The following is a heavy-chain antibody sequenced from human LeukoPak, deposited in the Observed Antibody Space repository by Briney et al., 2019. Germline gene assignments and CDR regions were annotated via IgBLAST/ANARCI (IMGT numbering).Heavy chain of an antibody. J-gene: IGHJ3*02. V-gene: IGHV4-59*01. CDR2: IYYSGST. Sequence: PSETLSLTCTVSGGSISSYYWSWIRQPPGKGLEWIGYIYYSGSTNYNPSLKSRVTISVDTSKNQFSLKLSSVTAADTAVYYCARRPPHYYDSSGYYQDAFDIWGQGTMVTVSS. D-gene: IGHD3-22*01. CDR3: ARRPPHYYDSSGYYQDAFDI. CDR1: GGSISSYY.